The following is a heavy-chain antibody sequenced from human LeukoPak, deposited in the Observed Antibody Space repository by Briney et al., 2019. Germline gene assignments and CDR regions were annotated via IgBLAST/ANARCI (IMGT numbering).Heavy chain of an antibody. CDR3: AKRGGYVDTAMADVYY. J-gene: IGHJ4*02. CDR1: GFTDYTHY. CDR2: ISGSGGST. Sequence: PGGPLKLSCAASGFTDYTHYMRWLPQAPEKGLEWASAISGSGGSTYIADSVKGRFTISIDNSKNTLYLQMNSLRAEDTAVYYCAKRGGYVDTAMADVYYWGQGSLVTVSS. D-gene: IGHD5-18*01. V-gene: IGHV3-23*01.